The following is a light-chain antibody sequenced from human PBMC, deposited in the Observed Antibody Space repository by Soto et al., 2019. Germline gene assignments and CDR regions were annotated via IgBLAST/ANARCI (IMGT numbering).Light chain of an antibody. V-gene: IGLV6-57*01. Sequence: NFMLTQPHSVSESPGKTVTISCTRSSGSIASNYVQWYQQRPGSSPTTVIYEDNQRPSGVPDRFSGSIDSSSNSASLTISGLKTEDEADYYCQSYDSSNLVFGGGTKLPVL. CDR3: QSYDSSNLV. J-gene: IGLJ3*02. CDR1: SGSIASNY. CDR2: EDN.